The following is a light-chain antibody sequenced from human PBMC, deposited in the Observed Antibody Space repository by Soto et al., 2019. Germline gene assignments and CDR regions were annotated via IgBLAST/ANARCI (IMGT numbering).Light chain of an antibody. CDR3: SSSTSSSIPSYV. J-gene: IGLJ1*01. CDR1: SSDVGGYNY. Sequence: QSVLTQPASVSGSPGQSITISCTGTSSDVGGYNYVSWYQQHPGKAPKLMIYDVSNRPSGVSNRFSGSKSGNTASLTISGLQAEDEADYYCSSSTSSSIPSYVFGPGTKVTVL. CDR2: DVS. V-gene: IGLV2-14*01.